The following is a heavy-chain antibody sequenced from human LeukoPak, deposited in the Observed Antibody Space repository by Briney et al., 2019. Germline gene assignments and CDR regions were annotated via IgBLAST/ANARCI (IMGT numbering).Heavy chain of an antibody. V-gene: IGHV4-59*01. J-gene: IGHJ4*02. CDR3: ARGAGIAVAGTWVDY. Sequence: SETLSLTCTVSGDSISGFYWGWIRQPPGEGLEWIGNLYYSGSTSYNPSLKSRVTISVDTSKNQFSLKLSSVTAADTAVYYCARGAGIAVAGTWVDYWGQGTLVTVSS. D-gene: IGHD6-19*01. CDR1: GDSISGFY. CDR2: LYYSGST.